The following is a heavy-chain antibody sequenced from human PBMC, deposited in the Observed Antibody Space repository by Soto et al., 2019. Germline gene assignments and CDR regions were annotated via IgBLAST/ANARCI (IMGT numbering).Heavy chain of an antibody. CDR3: ARAPGEDGYNYFDC. J-gene: IGHJ4*02. V-gene: IGHV3-30-3*01. Sequence: GGSLRLSCAASGFTFSSYAMHWVRQAPGKGLEWVAVISYDGTNKYYADSVKGRFTISRDNSKNTLYLQTNSLRPEDTAVYYCARAPGEDGYNYFDCWGQGTLVTVSS. CDR2: ISYDGTNK. D-gene: IGHD5-12*01. CDR1: GFTFSSYA.